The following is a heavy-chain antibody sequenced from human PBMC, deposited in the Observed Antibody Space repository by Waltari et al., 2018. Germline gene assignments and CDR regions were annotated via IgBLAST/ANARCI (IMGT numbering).Heavy chain of an antibody. D-gene: IGHD2-15*01. Sequence: EEQLEESGGGLVQPGGSLRLSCGGPGFTLSTYDMPWVRQAPGKGLGWRSYITRKGYTIYYTDSMKGRFTISGDNVKNSLFLQMNSLTAEDSAVYYCARARAPGGKSLYFDCGGQGTLVTVSS. J-gene: IGHJ4*02. CDR1: GFTLSTYD. CDR2: ITRKGYTI. V-gene: IGHV3-48*03. CDR3: ARARAPGGKSLYFDC.